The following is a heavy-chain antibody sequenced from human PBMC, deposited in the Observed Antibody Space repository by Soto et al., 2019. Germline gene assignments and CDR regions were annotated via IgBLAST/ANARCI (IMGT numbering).Heavy chain of an antibody. CDR1: GGSMGGYY. J-gene: IGHJ4*02. V-gene: IGHV4-59*01. CDR2: VYYTGST. CDR3: ARSIAVPSSHIDH. Sequence: PSETLSLTCRVSGGSMGGYYWSWIRQAPGKGLEWIGYVYYTGSTNYNPSLQSRVTISVDTSNKQFSLSLRLVTAADTAVYFCARSIAVPSSHIDHWGQGIRVTVSS. D-gene: IGHD6-6*01.